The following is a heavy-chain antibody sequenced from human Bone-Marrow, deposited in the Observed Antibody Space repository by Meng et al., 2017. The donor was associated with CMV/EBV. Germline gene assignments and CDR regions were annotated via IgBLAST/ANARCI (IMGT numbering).Heavy chain of an antibody. V-gene: IGHV2-70D*14. CDR1: GFSLTTSGVR. CDR3: ARDYYGGVSVDV. D-gene: IGHD3-10*01. Sequence: GPTLVKSTPTLILTCTYSGFSLTTSGVRVSWIRQPPGKALEWLGRIDWDDDKFYSTSLKTRLTISKDTSKNQVVLIMTNMEPVDTGAYYCARDYYGGVSVDVWGQGTMVTVSS. J-gene: IGHJ6*02. CDR2: IDWDDDK.